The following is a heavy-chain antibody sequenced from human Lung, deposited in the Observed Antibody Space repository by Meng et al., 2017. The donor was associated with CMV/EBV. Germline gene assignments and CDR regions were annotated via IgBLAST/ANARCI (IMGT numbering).Heavy chain of an antibody. CDR1: GFTFSIYE. V-gene: IGHV3-48*03. D-gene: IGHD3-10*01. J-gene: IGHJ4*02. CDR3: ARVLFMGSYYFDY. Sequence: GESLKISCASSGFTFSIYEMNWVRQAPGKGLEWVSFISVTRSQIYYADSVKGRFTISRDNAKNSLYLQLNSLRAEDTAVYYCARVLFMGSYYFDYWGQGTLVTVSS. CDR2: ISVTRSQI.